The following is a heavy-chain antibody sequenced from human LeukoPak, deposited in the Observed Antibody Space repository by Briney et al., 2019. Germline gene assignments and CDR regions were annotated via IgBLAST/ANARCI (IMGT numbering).Heavy chain of an antibody. Sequence: ASVKVSCKASGYTFTGYYMHWVRQAPGQGLEWMGWINPNSGGTNYAQKFQGRVTMTRDTSISTAYMELSRLRSDDTAVYYCAREPVAGPLSIVDPWGQGTLVTVPS. V-gene: IGHV1-2*02. D-gene: IGHD6-19*01. CDR2: INPNSGGT. CDR3: AREPVAGPLSIVDP. J-gene: IGHJ5*02. CDR1: GYTFTGYY.